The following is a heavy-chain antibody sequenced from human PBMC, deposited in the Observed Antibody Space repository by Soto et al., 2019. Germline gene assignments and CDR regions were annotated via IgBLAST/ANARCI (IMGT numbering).Heavy chain of an antibody. CDR2: ISAYNGNT. V-gene: IGHV1-18*04. CDR1: GYTFTSYG. J-gene: IGHJ6*02. CDR3: ARGVQIWSDEKYYYGMDV. D-gene: IGHD5-18*01. Sequence: GASVKVSCKASGYTFTSYGTSWVRLAPGQGLEWMGWISAYNGNTNYAQKLQGRVTMTTDTSTSTAYMELRSLRSDDTAVYYCARGVQIWSDEKYYYGMDVWGQGTTVTVSS.